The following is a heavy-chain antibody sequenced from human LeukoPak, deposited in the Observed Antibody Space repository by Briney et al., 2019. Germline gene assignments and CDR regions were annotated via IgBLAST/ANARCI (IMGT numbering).Heavy chain of an antibody. CDR3: ARVVQRGYSYGRDY. V-gene: IGHV3-21*01. Sequence: GGSLRLSCAASGFTFSSYSMNWVRQAPGKGLEWVSSISSSSSYIYYADSVKGRFTISRDNAKNSLYLQMNSLRAEDTAVYYCARVVQRGYSYGRDYWGQGTLVTVSS. J-gene: IGHJ4*02. CDR1: GFTFSSYS. D-gene: IGHD5-18*01. CDR2: ISSSSSYI.